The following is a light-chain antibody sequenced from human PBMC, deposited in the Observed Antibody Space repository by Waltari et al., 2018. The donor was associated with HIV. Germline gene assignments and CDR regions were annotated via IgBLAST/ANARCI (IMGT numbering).Light chain of an antibody. V-gene: IGLV6-57*04. CDR3: QSFDSRNQV. J-gene: IGLJ3*02. Sequence: NFMLTQPHSVSESPGNTVTISCTRRSGSIASHYVQWYQQRPGSAPTTVIYEGNQRPSGVPDRFSGSIDSSSNSASLTISGLKTDDEADYYCQSFDSRNQVFGGGTKLTVL. CDR2: EGN. CDR1: SGSIASHY.